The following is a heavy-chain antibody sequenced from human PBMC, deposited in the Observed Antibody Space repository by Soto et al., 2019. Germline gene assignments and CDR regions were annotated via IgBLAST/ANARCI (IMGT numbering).Heavy chain of an antibody. CDR2: TRNKANSYST. J-gene: IGHJ4*02. V-gene: IGHV3-72*01. Sequence: GGSLRLSCAAYGFTFSDHYMDWVRQAPGKGMEWVGRTRNKANSYSTEYAASVKGRFTISRDDSKNSLYLQMNSLKTEDTAVYYCARVALCGDPRNYYDYWRQGTLVTVSS. CDR1: GFTFSDHY. D-gene: IGHD4-17*01. CDR3: ARVALCGDPRNYYDY.